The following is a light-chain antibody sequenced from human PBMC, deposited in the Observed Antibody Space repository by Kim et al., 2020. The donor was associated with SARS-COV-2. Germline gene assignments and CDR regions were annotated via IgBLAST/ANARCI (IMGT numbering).Light chain of an antibody. CDR1: QSISSY. J-gene: IGKJ4*01. V-gene: IGKV1-39*01. CDR3: QQSYSTPPLT. Sequence: DIQMTQSPSSLSASVGDRVTITCRASQSISSYLNWYQQKPGKAPKLLIYAASSLQSGVPSRFSGSGSGTDFTLTISSLQPEDFVTYYCQQSYSTPPLTFGGGTKLEI. CDR2: AAS.